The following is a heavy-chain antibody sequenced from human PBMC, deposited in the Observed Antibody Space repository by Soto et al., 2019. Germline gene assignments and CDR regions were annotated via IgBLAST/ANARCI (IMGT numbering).Heavy chain of an antibody. CDR3: ARGYYDSSGYYYFDY. Sequence: GGSLRLSCAASGFTFSSYSMNWVRQAPGKGLEWVSYISSSSSTIYYADSVKGRFTISRDNAKNSLYLQMNSLRDEDTAVYYCARGYYDSSGYYYFDYWGQGTLVTVSS. V-gene: IGHV3-48*02. D-gene: IGHD3-22*01. J-gene: IGHJ4*02. CDR1: GFTFSSYS. CDR2: ISSSSSTI.